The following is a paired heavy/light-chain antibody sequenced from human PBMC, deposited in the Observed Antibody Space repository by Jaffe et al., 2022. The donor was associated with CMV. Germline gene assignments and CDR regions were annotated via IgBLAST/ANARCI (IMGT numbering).Light chain of an antibody. Sequence: EIVLTQFPSTLSLSPGQRVTLSCRASQSISSDYLAWYQQIPGRAPRLLIYGASNRVTGIPDRFSGGGSGTDFILTISRLEPEDSAVYYCQQFGSSPYTFGQGTKLEI. J-gene: IGKJ2*01. CDR2: GAS. CDR1: QSISSDY. V-gene: IGKV3-20*01. CDR3: QQFGSSPYT.
Heavy chain of an antibody. CDR1: GFTFSTYW. CDR2: IKEDGSE. V-gene: IGHV3-7*03. Sequence: EGQLVDSGGDLVQPGGSLRLSCAASGFTFSTYWMNWVRQAPGKGLEWVASIKEDGSENYVDSVKGRFTISRDNAKNTVYLQMHSLRTEDTAVYYCARGGRYYDTLTGFHLYNYFDYWGQGALVTVSS. CDR3: ARGGRYYDTLTGFHLYNYFDY. D-gene: IGHD3-9*01. J-gene: IGHJ4*02.